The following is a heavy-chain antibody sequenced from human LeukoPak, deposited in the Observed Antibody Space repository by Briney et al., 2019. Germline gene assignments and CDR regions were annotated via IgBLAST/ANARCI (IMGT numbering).Heavy chain of an antibody. CDR2: ISAYNGNT. D-gene: IGHD6-19*01. Sequence: GASVKVSCKASGYTFTSYGISWVRQAPGQGLEWMGWISAYNGNTNYAQKLQGRVTMTTDTSTSTAYMELRSLRSDDTAVYYCARDRDSSGWYEGWFDPWGQGTLVTVSS. J-gene: IGHJ5*02. CDR1: GYTFTSYG. CDR3: ARDRDSSGWYEGWFDP. V-gene: IGHV1-18*01.